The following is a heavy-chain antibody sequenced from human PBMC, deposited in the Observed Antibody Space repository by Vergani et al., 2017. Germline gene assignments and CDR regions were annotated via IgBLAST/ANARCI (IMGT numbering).Heavy chain of an antibody. V-gene: IGHV3-23*01. CDR2: LTGGGGST. D-gene: IGHD1-26*01. Sequence: EVQLLESGGSLKQPGGSVRLSCAASGFTFSTYAMHWVRQAPGKGLAWVSALTGGGGSTYYADSFKGRFIISRDNSRDTLYLQMNSLRPEDTATYYCVKDTGSYENFFDSWGQGTRVTVSS. J-gene: IGHJ4*02. CDR3: VKDTGSYENFFDS. CDR1: GFTFSTYA.